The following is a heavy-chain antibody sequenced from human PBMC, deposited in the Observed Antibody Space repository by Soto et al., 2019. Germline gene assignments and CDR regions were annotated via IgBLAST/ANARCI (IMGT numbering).Heavy chain of an antibody. V-gene: IGHV3-23*01. CDR2: ISGSGGST. CDR3: AKDPGTMPWWYFDL. CDR1: GFTFSSYA. J-gene: IGHJ2*01. D-gene: IGHD2-2*01. Sequence: EVQLLESGGGLVQPGGSLRLSCAASGFTFSSYAMSWVRQAPGKGLEWVSAISGSGGSTYYADSVKGRFTSSRDNSKDALYQQRNSLRAEDTALYYCAKDPGTMPWWYFDLWGRGTLVTVSS.